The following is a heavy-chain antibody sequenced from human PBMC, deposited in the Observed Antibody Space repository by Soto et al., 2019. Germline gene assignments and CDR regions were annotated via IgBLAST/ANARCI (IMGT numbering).Heavy chain of an antibody. Sequence: QVQLQESGPGVVKPSQTLSLTCTVSGGSFSSGDYYWSWVRQPPGKGLEWIGYIYYTGSTFNNPSLKSRVSISIDTSKPQFSLKLSSVTAADTAVYYCARIHFGDEPSYYYYGMDVWGQGTTVTVSS. J-gene: IGHJ6*02. CDR1: GGSFSSGDYY. V-gene: IGHV4-30-4*01. CDR2: IYYTGST. CDR3: ARIHFGDEPSYYYYGMDV. D-gene: IGHD4-17*01.